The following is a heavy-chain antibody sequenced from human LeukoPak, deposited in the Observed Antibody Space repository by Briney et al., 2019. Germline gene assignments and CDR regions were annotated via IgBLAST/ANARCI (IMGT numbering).Heavy chain of an antibody. CDR1: GFTFSDYY. CDR2: ISSSGSTI. Sequence: GGSLRLSCAASGFTFSDYYMSWIRQAPGKGLEWVSYISSSGSTIYYADSVKGRFTISRDNAKNSLYLQMNSLRAEDTAVYYCARDLTHRRNYDSSGYQIVPAFWGQGTLVTVSS. CDR3: ARDLTHRRNYDSSGYQIVPAF. V-gene: IGHV3-11*01. J-gene: IGHJ4*02. D-gene: IGHD3-22*01.